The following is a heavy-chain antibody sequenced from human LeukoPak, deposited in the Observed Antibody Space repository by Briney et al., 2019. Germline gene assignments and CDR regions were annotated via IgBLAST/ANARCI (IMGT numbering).Heavy chain of an antibody. Sequence: SETLSLTCAVSGYSISSGYYWGWIRQPPGKGLEWIGSIYHSGSTYYNPSLKSRVTISVATSKNQFSLRLSSVTAADTAVYYRARQYCSSTSCLDDFDYWGQGTLVTVSS. J-gene: IGHJ4*02. CDR2: IYHSGST. CDR3: ARQYCSSTSCLDDFDY. CDR1: GYSISSGYY. D-gene: IGHD2-2*01. V-gene: IGHV4-38-2*01.